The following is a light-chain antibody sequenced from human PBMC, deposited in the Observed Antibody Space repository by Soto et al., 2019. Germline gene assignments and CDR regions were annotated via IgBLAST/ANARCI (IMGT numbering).Light chain of an antibody. CDR1: QSVSGW. J-gene: IGKJ1*01. V-gene: IGKV1-5*01. CDR3: QQYETFSGT. Sequence: DTTTTQSPSTLSASVGDTVTVTCRASQSVSGWLAWYQQKPGEAPKLLIYDASALPRGVPSRFSGSGSGTKFTLTIASLQPDGFATYYCQQYETFSGTFGPGTKVDIK. CDR2: DAS.